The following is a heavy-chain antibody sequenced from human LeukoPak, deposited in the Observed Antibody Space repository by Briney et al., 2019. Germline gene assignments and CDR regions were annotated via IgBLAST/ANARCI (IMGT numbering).Heavy chain of an antibody. J-gene: IGHJ6*02. CDR3: ARDSDAAVADEYYYYYSMDV. V-gene: IGHV3-33*01. CDR1: GFTFSSYG. CDR2: IWYDGSNK. D-gene: IGHD6-19*01. Sequence: GGSLRLSCAASGFTFSSYGMHWVRQAPGKGLEWMAVIWYDGSNKYYADSVKGRFTISRDNSKNTLYLQMNSLRAEDTAVYYCARDSDAAVADEYYYYYSMDVWGQGTTVTVSS.